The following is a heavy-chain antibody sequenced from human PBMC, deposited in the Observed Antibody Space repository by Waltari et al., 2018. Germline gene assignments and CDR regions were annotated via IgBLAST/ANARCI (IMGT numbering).Heavy chain of an antibody. Sequence: QLQLQESGPGLVKPSETLSLTCTVSGGSISSRSYYWGWIRQPPGKGLEWIGSIYYSGSTYYNPSLKSRVTISVDTSKNQFSLKLSSVTAADTAVYYCARHPRMSVWWRSDFDYWGQGTLVTVSS. J-gene: IGHJ4*02. V-gene: IGHV4-39*01. CDR1: GGSISSRSYY. CDR2: IYYSGST. CDR3: ARHPRMSVWWRSDFDY. D-gene: IGHD2-21*01.